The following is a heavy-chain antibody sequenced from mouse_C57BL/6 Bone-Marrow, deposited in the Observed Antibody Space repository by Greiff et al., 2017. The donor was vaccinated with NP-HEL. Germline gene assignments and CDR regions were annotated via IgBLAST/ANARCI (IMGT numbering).Heavy chain of an antibody. V-gene: IGHV1-52*01. CDR1: GYTFTSYW. CDR3: ASTLVPYAMDY. Sequence: QVQLKQPGAELVRPGSSVKLSCKASGYTFTSYWMHWVKQRPIQGLEWIGNIDPSDSETHYNQKFKDKATLTVDKSSSTAYMQLSSLTSEDSAVYYCASTLVPYAMDYWGQGTSVTVSS. J-gene: IGHJ4*01. CDR2: IDPSDSET. D-gene: IGHD2-2*01.